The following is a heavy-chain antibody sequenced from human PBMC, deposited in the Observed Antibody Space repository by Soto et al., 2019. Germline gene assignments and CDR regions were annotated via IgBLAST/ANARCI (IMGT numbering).Heavy chain of an antibody. J-gene: IGHJ4*02. CDR1: GGTFSSDA. Sequence: GASVKVSCKASGGTFSSDAISWVRQAPGQGLEWMGGIIPIFGTANYAQKFQGRVTITADESTSTAYMDPVDTATYYCTHLYNYGTYYFDYWGQGTLVTVSS. CDR3: YGTYYFDY. V-gene: IGHV1-69*13. D-gene: IGHD5-18*01. CDR2: IIPIFGTA.